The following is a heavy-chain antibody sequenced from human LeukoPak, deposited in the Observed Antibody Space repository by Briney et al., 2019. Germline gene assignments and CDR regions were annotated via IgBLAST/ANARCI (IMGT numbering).Heavy chain of an antibody. D-gene: IGHD6-19*01. V-gene: IGHV3-48*03. CDR2: ISSGATTM. Sequence: GGSLRLSCAASGFMFRSFEMYWVRQAPGKGQEWIAYISSGATTMYYADSVKGRFTISRDDAKNSLFLQMNSLRAEDTAVYYCALLAVASDFDYWGQGALVTVSS. CDR3: ALLAVASDFDY. J-gene: IGHJ4*02. CDR1: GFMFRSFE.